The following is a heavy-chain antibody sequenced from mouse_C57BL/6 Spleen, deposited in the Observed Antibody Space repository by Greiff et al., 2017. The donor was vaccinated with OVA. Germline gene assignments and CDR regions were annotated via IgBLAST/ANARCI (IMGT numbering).Heavy chain of an antibody. Sequence: VQLQQSGAELVRPGSSVKLSCKASGYTFTSYWMDWVKQRPGQGLEWIGNIYPSDSETHYNQKFKDKATLTVDKSSSTAYMQLSSLTSEDSAVYYCARGYGSSYRYFDVWGTGTTVTVSS. V-gene: IGHV1-61*01. CDR3: ARGYGSSYRYFDV. CDR1: GYTFTSYW. J-gene: IGHJ1*03. D-gene: IGHD1-1*01. CDR2: IYPSDSET.